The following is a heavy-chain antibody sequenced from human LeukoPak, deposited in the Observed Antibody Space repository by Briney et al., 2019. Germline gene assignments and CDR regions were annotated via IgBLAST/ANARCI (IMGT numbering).Heavy chain of an antibody. CDR1: GFTFSSYA. V-gene: IGHV3-23*01. J-gene: IGHJ4*02. Sequence: PGGSLRLSCAASGFTFSSYAMSRVRQAPGKGLEWVSAISGRGGSTYYADSVKGRFTISRDNSKNTLYLQMNSLRAEDTAVYYCAKDSQDYGDYGYYFDYWGQGTLVTVSS. D-gene: IGHD4-17*01. CDR3: AKDSQDYGDYGYYFDY. CDR2: ISGRGGST.